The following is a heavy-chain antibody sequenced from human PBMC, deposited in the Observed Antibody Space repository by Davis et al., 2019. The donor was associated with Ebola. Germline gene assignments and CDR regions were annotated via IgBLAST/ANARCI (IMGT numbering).Heavy chain of an antibody. CDR2: ISWNSYRK. V-gene: IGHV3-9*01. CDR1: GFTFQNYA. CDR3: ARDSHYYDSSGYGVSFDY. Sequence: SLKISCAASGFTFQNYAVHWVRQGPGKGLGWLSSISWNSYRKEYAASVKGRFTISRDNAKNSLYLQMNSLRAEDTAVYYCARDSHYYDSSGYGVSFDYWGQGTLVTVSS. D-gene: IGHD3-22*01. J-gene: IGHJ4*02.